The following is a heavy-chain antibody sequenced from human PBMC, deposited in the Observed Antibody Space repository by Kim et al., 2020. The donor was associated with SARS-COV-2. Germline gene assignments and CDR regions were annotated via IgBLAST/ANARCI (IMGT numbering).Heavy chain of an antibody. Sequence: GGSLRLSCAASGFTFSSYGMHWVRQAPGKGLEWVAVIWYDGSNKYYADSVKGRFTISRYNSKNTLYLQMNSLRAEDTAVYYCAREAGYFDWPWEYYYGMDVWGQGTTVTVSS. CDR1: GFTFSSYG. D-gene: IGHD3-9*01. CDR3: AREAGYFDWPWEYYYGMDV. J-gene: IGHJ6*02. V-gene: IGHV3-33*01. CDR2: IWYDGSNK.